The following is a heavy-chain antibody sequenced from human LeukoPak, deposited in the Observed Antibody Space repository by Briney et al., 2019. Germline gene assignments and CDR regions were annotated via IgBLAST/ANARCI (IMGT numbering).Heavy chain of an antibody. CDR2: IKKEGSEK. Sequence: GGSLRLSCAASGFTFSGYWMNWVRRAPGKGLEWVANIKKEGSEKYYVDSVKGRFTISRDNAKNSLYLQMNSLRADDTAVYYCATDYNDSSGYYTGTYWGQGTLVTVSS. J-gene: IGHJ4*02. CDR3: ATDYNDSSGYYTGTY. V-gene: IGHV3-7*03. CDR1: GFTFSGYW. D-gene: IGHD3-22*01.